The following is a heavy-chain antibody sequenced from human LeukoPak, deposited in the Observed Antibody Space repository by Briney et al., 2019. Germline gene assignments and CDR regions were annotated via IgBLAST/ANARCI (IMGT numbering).Heavy chain of an antibody. D-gene: IGHD6-13*01. V-gene: IGHV5-51*01. Sequence: GESLKISCKGSGYSFTSYWIGWVRQMPGKGLEWMGLVYPSDSDTRYSPSFQGQVTISADKSISTAYLQWSSLKASDSAMYYCVRHGLGSSWFGFDYWGQGTLVTVSS. CDR1: GYSFTSYW. J-gene: IGHJ4*02. CDR3: VRHGLGSSWFGFDY. CDR2: VYPSDSDT.